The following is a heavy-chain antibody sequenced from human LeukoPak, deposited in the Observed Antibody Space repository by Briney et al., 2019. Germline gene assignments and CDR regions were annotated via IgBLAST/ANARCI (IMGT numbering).Heavy chain of an antibody. CDR1: GDSIISYY. J-gene: IGHJ4*02. CDR3: ATRRGSGSSGYFDY. D-gene: IGHD1-26*01. CDR2: IYFSGAT. Sequence: SEILSLTCTVSGDSIISYYWTWIRQSPGKGLEWIGHIYFSGATYYNPSLNSRVTISIDKSKSQFSLKLGSLTAADTAVYYCATRRGSGSSGYFDYWGQGTLVTVSS. V-gene: IGHV4-59*01.